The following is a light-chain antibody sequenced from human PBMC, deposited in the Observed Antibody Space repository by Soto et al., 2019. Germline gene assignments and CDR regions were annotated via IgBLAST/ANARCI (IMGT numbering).Light chain of an antibody. CDR2: EVT. V-gene: IGLV2-8*01. CDR3: SSFTGASTI. CDR1: SSDVGGYNY. Sequence: QSALAQPPSASGSPGQSVTISCTVTSSDVGGYNYVSWYQQHPGKAPKLVIYEVTKRPSGVPDRFSGSKSGNTASLTVSGLQAEDEADYYCSSFTGASTIFGTGTKVTV. J-gene: IGLJ1*01.